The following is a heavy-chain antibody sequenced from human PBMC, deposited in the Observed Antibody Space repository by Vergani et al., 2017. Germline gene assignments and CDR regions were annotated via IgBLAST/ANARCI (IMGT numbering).Heavy chain of an antibody. J-gene: IGHJ1*01. V-gene: IGHV4-4*02. D-gene: IGHD6-13*01. Sequence: QVQLQESGPGLVKPSGTLSLTCAVSGGSISSSNWWSWVRQPPGKGLEWIGEIYHSGSTNYNPSLKSRVTISVDKSKNQFSLKLSSVTAADKAVYYCARDLEAAESFEYFQHWGQGTLVTVSS. CDR3: ARDLEAAESFEYFQH. CDR1: GGSISSSNW. CDR2: IYHSGST.